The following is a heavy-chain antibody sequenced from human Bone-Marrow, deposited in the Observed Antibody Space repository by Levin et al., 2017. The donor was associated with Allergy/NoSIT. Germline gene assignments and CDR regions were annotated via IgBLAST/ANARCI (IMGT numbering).Heavy chain of an antibody. CDR3: ARDGQVGYFYESTGYFDN. J-gene: IGHJ4*02. CDR1: GFTFTSYW. D-gene: IGHD3-22*01. Sequence: SGGSLRLSCAASGFTFTSYWINWLRQAPGKGLEWVANMKQDGTEKYYADSVKGRFTISRDNAKNSLYLQMNSLRAEDTAVYYCARDGQVGYFYESTGYFDNWGPGTLVTVSS. CDR2: MKQDGTEK. V-gene: IGHV3-7*01.